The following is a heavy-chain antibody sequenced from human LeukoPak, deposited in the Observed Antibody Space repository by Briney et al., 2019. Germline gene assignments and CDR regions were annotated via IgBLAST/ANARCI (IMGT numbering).Heavy chain of an antibody. J-gene: IGHJ5*02. CDR1: GGPISSPSYA. CDR2: FYYSDTT. Sequence: PSETLSLACTVAGGPISSPSYASGWIRQPPGKGLEWIGSFYYSDTTYYNPSFKSRVTKSVDASKYQFSLKLSSVTAADTAGYYCARHTYWGYQVSWGQGSLVIVSS. D-gene: IGHD2-8*02. V-gene: IGHV4-39*01. CDR3: ARHTYWGYQVS.